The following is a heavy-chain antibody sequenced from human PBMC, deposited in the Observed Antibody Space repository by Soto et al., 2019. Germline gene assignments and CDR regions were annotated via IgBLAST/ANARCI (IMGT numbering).Heavy chain of an antibody. J-gene: IGHJ4*02. CDR1: GGTFSSYA. D-gene: IGHD1-26*01. CDR2: IIPIFGTA. V-gene: IGHV1-69*12. Sequence: QVQLVQSGAEVKKPGSSVKVSCKASGGTFSSYAISWVRQAPGQGLEWMGGIIPIFGTANYAQKFQGRVTIPADESTSTADMELSSLRSEDTAVYDCATPYIRGELHTLRYWGQGTLVTVSS. CDR3: ATPYIRGELHTLRY.